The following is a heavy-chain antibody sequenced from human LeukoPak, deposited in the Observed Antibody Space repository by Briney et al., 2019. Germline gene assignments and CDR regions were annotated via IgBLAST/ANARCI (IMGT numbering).Heavy chain of an antibody. Sequence: ASVKVSRKASGYTFTAYYIHWVRQAPGQGLEWMGWISPNSGGTDYAQKFQGRVTMTRDTSISTTYVELSSLTSDDTAVYYCAIQPWGSGNNWYFDLWGRGTLVTVSS. J-gene: IGHJ2*01. D-gene: IGHD7-27*01. CDR2: ISPNSGGT. CDR3: AIQPWGSGNNWYFDL. CDR1: GYTFTAYY. V-gene: IGHV1-2*02.